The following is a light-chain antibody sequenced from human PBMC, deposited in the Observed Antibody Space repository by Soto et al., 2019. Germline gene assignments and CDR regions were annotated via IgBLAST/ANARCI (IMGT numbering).Light chain of an antibody. CDR3: CSYTTIGRI. Sequence: QSALTQPASVSGSPGQSITISCTGTNSDVGGYDYVSWYQQFPGKAPKLIIYDVNNRPAGVSYRFSGSKSGNMASLTISGLQAEDEADYYCCSYTTIGRIFGGGTKVTVL. J-gene: IGLJ2*01. V-gene: IGLV2-14*01. CDR1: NSDVGGYDY. CDR2: DVN.